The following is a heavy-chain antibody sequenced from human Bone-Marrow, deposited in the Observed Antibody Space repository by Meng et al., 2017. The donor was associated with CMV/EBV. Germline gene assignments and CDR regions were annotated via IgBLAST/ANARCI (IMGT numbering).Heavy chain of an antibody. J-gene: IGHJ1*01. CDR1: GYTFTSYD. D-gene: IGHD3-3*01. CDR3: ARGGGTVRFLEWLNY. V-gene: IGHV1-8*01. Sequence: ASVKVSCTTSGYTFTSYDINWVRQATGQGPEWMGWMNPNSGNTGDARKFQGRITMTRDTSTSTAYMELTSLTSEDTAVYFCARGGGTVRFLEWLNYWGQGTLATVPS. CDR2: MNPNSGNT.